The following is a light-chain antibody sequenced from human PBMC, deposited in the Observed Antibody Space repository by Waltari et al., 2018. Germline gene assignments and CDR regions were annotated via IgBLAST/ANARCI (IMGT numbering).Light chain of an antibody. CDR1: QSVNNY. J-gene: IGKJ4*01. V-gene: IGKV3-11*01. CDR3: QQRRNWPLT. Sequence: IVLTQSPVTLSLSPGERATLSCRASQSVNNYLAWYQQKPGQAPRLLIYDASNRATGIPARFSGSGSETDFTLTISSLEPEDFAVYYCQQRRNWPLTFGGGTKVEIK. CDR2: DAS.